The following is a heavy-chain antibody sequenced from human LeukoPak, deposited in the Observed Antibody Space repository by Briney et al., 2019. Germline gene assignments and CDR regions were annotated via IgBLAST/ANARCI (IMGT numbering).Heavy chain of an antibody. CDR1: GFTFSSYG. Sequence: GGSLRLSCAASGFTFSSYGMHWVRQAPGKGLEWVAVISYDGSNKYYADSVKGRFTISRDNSKNTLYLQMNSLRAEDTAVYYCAKVDKVYALYNWFDPWGQGTLVTVSS. D-gene: IGHD2-8*01. J-gene: IGHJ5*02. V-gene: IGHV3-30*18. CDR2: ISYDGSNK. CDR3: AKVDKVYALYNWFDP.